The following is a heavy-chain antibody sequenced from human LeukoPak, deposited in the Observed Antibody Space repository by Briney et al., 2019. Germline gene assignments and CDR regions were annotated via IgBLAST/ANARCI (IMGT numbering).Heavy chain of an antibody. V-gene: IGHV1-2*04. D-gene: IGHD3-16*01. Sequence: ASVKVSCKASAYTFSDYYIHWVRQAPGQGLEWVGWINPNSGVTNYAQKFQGWVTMTRDTSISTAHMELRRLRSDDTAVYYCARGAPRTSGFFYYYGMDVWGQGTTVTVSS. CDR3: ARGAPRTSGFFYYYGMDV. CDR2: INPNSGVT. CDR1: AYTFSDYY. J-gene: IGHJ6*02.